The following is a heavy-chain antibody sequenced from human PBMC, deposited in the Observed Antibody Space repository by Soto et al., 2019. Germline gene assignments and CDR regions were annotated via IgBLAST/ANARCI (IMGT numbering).Heavy chain of an antibody. Sequence: GGSLRLSCAASGFTFSSYAMHWVRQAPGKGLEWVAVISYDGSNKYYADSVKGRFTISRDNSKNTLYLQMNSLRAEDTAVYYCARERAITTVTLILDYWGQGTLVTVSS. J-gene: IGHJ4*02. CDR2: ISYDGSNK. D-gene: IGHD4-17*01. CDR1: GFTFSSYA. V-gene: IGHV3-30-3*01. CDR3: ARERAITTVTLILDY.